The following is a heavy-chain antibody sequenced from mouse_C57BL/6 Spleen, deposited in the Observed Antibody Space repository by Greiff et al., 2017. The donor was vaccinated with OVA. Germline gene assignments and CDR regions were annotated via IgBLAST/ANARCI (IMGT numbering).Heavy chain of an antibody. J-gene: IGHJ2*01. D-gene: IGHD2-4*01. V-gene: IGHV1-39*01. CDR3: ARYDYDGDYFDY. CDR2: INPNYGTT. Sequence: EVQGVESGPELVKPGASVKISCKASGYSFTDYNMNWVKRSNGKSLEWIGVINPNYGTTSYNQKFKGKATLTVDQSSSTAYMQLNSLTSEDSAVYYCARYDYDGDYFDYWGQGTTLTVSS. CDR1: GYSFTDYN.